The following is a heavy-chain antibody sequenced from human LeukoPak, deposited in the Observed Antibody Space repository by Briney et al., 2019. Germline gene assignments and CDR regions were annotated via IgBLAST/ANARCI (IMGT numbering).Heavy chain of an antibody. D-gene: IGHD3-22*01. J-gene: IGHJ4*02. CDR3: ARVGYYYDSSGYYSNYFDY. V-gene: IGHV1-24*01. Sequence: ASVKVSCKVSGYTLTELSMHWVRQAPGKGLEWMGGFDPEDGETIYAQKLQGRVTMTTDTSTSTAYVELRSLRSDDTAVYYCARVGYYYDSSGYYSNYFDYWGQGTLVTVSS. CDR1: GYTLTELS. CDR2: FDPEDGET.